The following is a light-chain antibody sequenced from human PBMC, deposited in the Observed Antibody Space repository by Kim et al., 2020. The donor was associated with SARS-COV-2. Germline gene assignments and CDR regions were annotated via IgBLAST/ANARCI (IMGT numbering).Light chain of an antibody. J-gene: IGLJ2*01. CDR1: SSEVGSYNL. CDR3: CSYAGSSTFVV. Sequence: QSITTPCTGTSSEVGSYNLVSWYQQHPGKAPKLMIYEVSKRPSGVSNRFSGSKSGNTASLTISGLQAEDEADYYCCSYAGSSTFVVFGGGTQLTVL. CDR2: EVS. V-gene: IGLV2-23*02.